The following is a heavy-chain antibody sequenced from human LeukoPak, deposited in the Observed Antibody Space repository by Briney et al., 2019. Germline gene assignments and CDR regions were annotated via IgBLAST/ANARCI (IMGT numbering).Heavy chain of an antibody. V-gene: IGHV4-4*07. CDR3: ARKRGDAVDAFDI. D-gene: IGHD3-16*01. CDR1: GGSSRSYF. CDR2: IYSNGNT. Sequence: SETLSLTCTVSGGSSRSYFWHWIRQPAGKGLEWVGRIYSNGNTNYNPSLKRRLPMSLDTSKKQFSLRMTSVTAADTAVYYCARKRGDAVDAFDIWSQGTVVTVSS. J-gene: IGHJ3*02.